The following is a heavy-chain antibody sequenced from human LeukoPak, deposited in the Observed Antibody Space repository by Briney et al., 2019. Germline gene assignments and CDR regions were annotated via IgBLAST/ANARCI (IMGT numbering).Heavy chain of an antibody. CDR2: IYYSGST. Sequence: PSETLSLTCTVSDGSISTTGYYWAWIRQPPGKGLEWIASIYYSGSTYYNSSLKSRVTISVDTSRNQFSLKLSSVTAADTALYYCASDKGYSNNYFDYWGQGTLVTVSS. V-gene: IGHV4-39*01. CDR3: ASDKGYSNNYFDY. D-gene: IGHD6-13*01. J-gene: IGHJ4*03. CDR1: DGSISTTGYY.